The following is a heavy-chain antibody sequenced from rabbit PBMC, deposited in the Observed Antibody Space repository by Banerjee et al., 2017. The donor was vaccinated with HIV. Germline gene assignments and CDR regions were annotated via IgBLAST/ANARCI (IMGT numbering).Heavy chain of an antibody. CDR2: IYPDSSGST. Sequence: QQQLEESGGGLVKPGGTLTLTCKASGIDFSRKYRMCWVRQAPGKGLELIACIYPDSSGSTWYASWAKGRFTITRSTSLNTVDLKMTSPTAADTATYFCAREHDTGWYAFKLWGQGTLVTVS. D-gene: IGHD4-1*01. CDR1: GIDFSRKYR. V-gene: IGHV1S43*01. CDR3: AREHDTGWYAFKL. J-gene: IGHJ4*01.